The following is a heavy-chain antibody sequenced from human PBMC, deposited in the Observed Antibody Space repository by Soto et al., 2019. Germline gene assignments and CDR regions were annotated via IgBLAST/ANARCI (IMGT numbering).Heavy chain of an antibody. J-gene: IGHJ4*02. V-gene: IGHV1-2*02. CDR1: GYMFTGFY. D-gene: IGHD6-19*01. CDR2: INPNNGVT. Sequence: ASVKVSCKASGYMFTGFYLHWLRQSAGQGLEWMGWINPNNGVTTYAKNFQGRVTMTRDSSISTAYMELSSLRSDDTAVYFCAAAAIPVAGRHPDFWGQGTVVTVSS. CDR3: AAAAIPVAGRHPDF.